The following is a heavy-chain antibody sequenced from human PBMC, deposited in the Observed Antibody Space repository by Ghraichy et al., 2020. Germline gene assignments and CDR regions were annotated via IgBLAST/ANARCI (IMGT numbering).Heavy chain of an antibody. CDR1: GFTFDDYT. CDR2: ISWDGDST. CDR3: AKSRAIVVVTASGFDY. D-gene: IGHD2-21*02. V-gene: IGHV3-43*01. Sequence: ETLSLTCAASGFTFDDYTMHWVRQAPGKGLEWVSLISWDGDSTYYADSVKGRFTISRDNSKNSLYLQMNSLRTEDTALYYCAKSRAIVVVTASGFDYWGQGTLVTVSS. J-gene: IGHJ4*02.